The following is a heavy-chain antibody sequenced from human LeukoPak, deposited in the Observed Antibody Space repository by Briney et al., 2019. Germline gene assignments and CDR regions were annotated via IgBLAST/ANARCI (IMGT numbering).Heavy chain of an antibody. V-gene: IGHV3-74*01. CDR1: GFTFSSYW. CDR2: INSDGSST. Sequence: PGGSLRPSCAASGFTFSSYWMHWVRQAPGKGLVWVSRINSDGSSTSYADSVKGRLTISRDNARNTLYLQMNSLRAEDTAVYYCAREGGDYDILTGYYSSWGQGTLVTVSS. CDR3: AREGGDYDILTGYYSS. J-gene: IGHJ4*02. D-gene: IGHD3-9*01.